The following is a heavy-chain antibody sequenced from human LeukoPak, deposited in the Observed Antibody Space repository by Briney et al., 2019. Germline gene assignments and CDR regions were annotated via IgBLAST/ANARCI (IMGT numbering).Heavy chain of an antibody. CDR1: GFTVSSHY. J-gene: IGHJ4*02. V-gene: IGHV3-66*01. Sequence: GGSLRLSCAASGFTVSSHYMSWVRQAPGKGLEWVSLFYSGGSTDYADSVKGRFTISRDNSKNTLYLQMNSLRAEDTAVYYCAKGYSSGWYYLFDYWGQGTLVTVSS. D-gene: IGHD6-19*01. CDR2: FYSGGST. CDR3: AKGYSSGWYYLFDY.